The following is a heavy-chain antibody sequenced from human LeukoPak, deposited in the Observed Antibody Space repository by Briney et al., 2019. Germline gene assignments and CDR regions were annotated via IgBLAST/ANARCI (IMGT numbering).Heavy chain of an antibody. CDR3: TTADLKIVVVPAAGY. Sequence: GGSLRLSCAASGFTFSSYAMSWVRQAPGKGLEWVSAISGSGGSTYYADSVKGRFTISRDNSKNTLYLQMNSLRAEDTAVYYCTTADLKIVVVPAAGYWGQETLVTVSS. J-gene: IGHJ4*02. V-gene: IGHV3-23*01. CDR1: GFTFSSYA. D-gene: IGHD2-2*01. CDR2: ISGSGGST.